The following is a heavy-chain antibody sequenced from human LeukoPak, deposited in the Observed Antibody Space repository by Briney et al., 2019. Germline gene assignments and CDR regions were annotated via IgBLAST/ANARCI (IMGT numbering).Heavy chain of an antibody. V-gene: IGHV1-18*01. CDR1: GYTFTSYG. CDR3: ARLWSAMDYYYYGMDV. J-gene: IGHJ6*02. CDR2: ISAYNGNT. D-gene: IGHD2-2*01. Sequence: ASVKVSCKASGYTFTSYGISWVRQAPGQGLEWMGWISAYNGNTNYAQKLQGRVTMTTDTSTSTAYMELRSLRSDDTAVYYCARLWSAMDYYYYGMDVWGQGTTVTVS.